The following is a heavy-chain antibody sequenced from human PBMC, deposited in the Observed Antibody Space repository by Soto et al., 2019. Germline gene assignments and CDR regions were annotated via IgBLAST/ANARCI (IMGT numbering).Heavy chain of an antibody. CDR2: MNPNSGNT. V-gene: IGHV1-8*01. Sequence: ASVKVSCKASGYTFTSYDINWVRQATGQGLEWMGWMNPNSGNTGYAQKIKGRVTMTRNTSISTAYMKLSSLRSEDTAVYYCARGPRDSPIDYWGQGTLVTVSS. D-gene: IGHD5-18*01. J-gene: IGHJ4*02. CDR1: GYTFTSYD. CDR3: ARGPRDSPIDY.